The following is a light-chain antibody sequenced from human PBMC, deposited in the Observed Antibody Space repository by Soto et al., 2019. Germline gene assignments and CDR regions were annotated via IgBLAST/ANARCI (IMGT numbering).Light chain of an antibody. V-gene: IGKV2D-29*01. CDR3: MQTKQLPLT. CDR1: QSLLHSDGKTY. J-gene: IGKJ1*01. Sequence: IEMTQTPLSLSVTPGQPASISCKSSQSLLHSDGKTYLYWYLQRPGQPPQLLMSEVSDRFSGVPDRFSGTGSGTDFTLTISRVEPEDVGLYSCMQTKQLPLTFGPETKVEVK. CDR2: EVS.